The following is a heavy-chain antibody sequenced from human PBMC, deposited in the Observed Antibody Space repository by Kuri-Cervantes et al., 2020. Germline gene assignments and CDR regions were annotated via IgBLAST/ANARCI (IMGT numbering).Heavy chain of an antibody. CDR1: GFTFGTHG. J-gene: IGHJ3*02. CDR2: ISYDGSNK. CDR3: AREIPFIVGPYAFDI. D-gene: IGHD1-26*01. V-gene: IGHV3-30*03. Sequence: GGSLRLSCAASGFTFGTHGIHWVRQTPGKGLEWVALISYDGSNKYYADSVKGRSTISRDNSKNTLYLQMNSLRAEDTAVYYCAREIPFIVGPYAFDIWGQGALVTVS.